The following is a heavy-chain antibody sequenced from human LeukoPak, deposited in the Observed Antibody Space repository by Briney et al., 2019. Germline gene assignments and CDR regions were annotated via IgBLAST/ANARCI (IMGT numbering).Heavy chain of an antibody. CDR3: ARVGTWELQRVFDY. D-gene: IGHD1-26*01. J-gene: IGHJ4*02. V-gene: IGHV3-7*01. CDR1: GFTFTDYW. Sequence: GGSLRLSCAASGFTFTDYWMTWVRQVPGKGLEGVANIHKAGTESYYVDSVQGRFAISRDNAKNSLYLQLSSLRVDDTAVYYCARVGTWELQRVFDYWGQGTLVTVSS. CDR2: IHKAGTES.